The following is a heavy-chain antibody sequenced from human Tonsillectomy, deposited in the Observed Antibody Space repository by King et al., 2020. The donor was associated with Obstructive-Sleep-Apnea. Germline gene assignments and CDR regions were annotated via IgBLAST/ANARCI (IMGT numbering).Heavy chain of an antibody. D-gene: IGHD1-26*01. CDR3: VKEWELQGFDY. J-gene: IGHJ4*01. CDR1: GFTFSNSG. Sequence: VQLVEAGGGVVQPGGSLRRSCSASGFTFSNSGMHWVRPAPGEGLEGGTMSSCEVTNKYYADSVKGRFTISRDNSKNTLYLQMSSLRAEDTAVYYCVKEWELQGFDYWGQGTLVTVSS. CDR2: SSCEVTNK. V-gene: IGHV3-33*06.